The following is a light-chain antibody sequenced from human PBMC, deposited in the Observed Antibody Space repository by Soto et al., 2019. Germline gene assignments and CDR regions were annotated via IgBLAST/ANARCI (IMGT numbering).Light chain of an antibody. V-gene: IGKV4-1*01. CDR2: WAS. Sequence: DIVMTQSPDSLAVSLGERATINCKSSQSVLYSSNNKNYLAWYQQKPGQPPKLLIYWASTRESGVPDRFSGSGSGTDFTLTINSLQAEDVAVYYCQQYYSTPPTFGRGTKVEIK. CDR1: QSVLYSSNNKNY. J-gene: IGKJ1*01. CDR3: QQYYSTPPT.